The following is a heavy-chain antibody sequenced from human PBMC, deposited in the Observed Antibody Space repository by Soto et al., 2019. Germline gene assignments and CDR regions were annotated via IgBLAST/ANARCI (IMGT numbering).Heavy chain of an antibody. D-gene: IGHD3-10*01. CDR1: TLTVSRYG. CDR3: ARDVPAARGV. V-gene: IGHV3-30*03. CDR2: ISNDGGAQ. Sequence: QVQLVESGGGVVQPGRSLRLSCAASTLTVSRYGIQWVRQAPGKGLEWVAFISNDGGAQYYADSVEGRFTISRDNSKNSLYLQMNSLRAEDTAVYYCARDVPAARGVWGQGTTVTVSS. J-gene: IGHJ6*02.